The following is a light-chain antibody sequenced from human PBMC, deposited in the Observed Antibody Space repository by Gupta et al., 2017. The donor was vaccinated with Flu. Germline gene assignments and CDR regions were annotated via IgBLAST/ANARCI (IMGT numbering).Light chain of an antibody. Sequence: PSSLSASVGDRVTITCRASQSIRRSLHRHQQEPVKTPKLLIYAASRSKSRVPSRFSGSGTGIDFTLSIIRRQPEDFANYYSQHSDSTPMTFGPGTKVEIK. CDR3: QHSDSTPMT. J-gene: IGKJ1*01. V-gene: IGKV1-39*01. CDR2: AAS. CDR1: QSIRRS.